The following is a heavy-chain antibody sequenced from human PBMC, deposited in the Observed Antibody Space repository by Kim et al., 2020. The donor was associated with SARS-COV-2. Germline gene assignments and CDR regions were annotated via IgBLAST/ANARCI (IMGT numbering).Heavy chain of an antibody. CDR2: IWYDGSNK. V-gene: IGHV3-33*01. CDR1: GFTFSSYG. D-gene: IGHD3-10*01. Sequence: GGSLRLSCAASGFTFSSYGMHWVRQAPGKGLEWVAVIWYDGSNKYYADSVKGRFTISRDNSKNTLYLQMNSLRAEDTAVYYCARAGSERGGYFDYWGQGTLVTVSS. CDR3: ARAGSERGGYFDY. J-gene: IGHJ4*02.